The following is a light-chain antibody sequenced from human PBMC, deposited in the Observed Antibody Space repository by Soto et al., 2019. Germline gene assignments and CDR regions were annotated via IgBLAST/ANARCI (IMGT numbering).Light chain of an antibody. J-gene: IGKJ2*01. V-gene: IGKV3-20*01. CDR1: QSVSRTY. CDR2: GAS. Sequence: ESALTQSPGTLSLSPGERATLSCRASQSVSRTYLAWYQQKPGQAPRLLIYGASSRATGIPDRFSGSGSGTDCTLTISRLEPEDFAVYFCQQYDSSLYTFGQGTKLEIK. CDR3: QQYDSSLYT.